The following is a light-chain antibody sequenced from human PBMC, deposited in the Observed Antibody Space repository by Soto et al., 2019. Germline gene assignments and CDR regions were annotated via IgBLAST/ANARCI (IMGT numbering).Light chain of an antibody. Sequence: EIVMTQSPATLSVSPGERATLSCRASQSVSSNLAWYQQKPGQAPRLLIYDAATRATGIPDRFSSSGSGTAFTLTISSLQSEDFAVYFCQQYANWPPYTFGQGTKLEIK. V-gene: IGKV3-15*01. CDR3: QQYANWPPYT. CDR1: QSVSSN. J-gene: IGKJ2*01. CDR2: DAA.